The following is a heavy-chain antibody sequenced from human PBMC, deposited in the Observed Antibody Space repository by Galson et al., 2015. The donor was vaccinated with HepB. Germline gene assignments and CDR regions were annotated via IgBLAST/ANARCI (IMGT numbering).Heavy chain of an antibody. V-gene: IGHV1-69*08. D-gene: IGHD3/OR15-3a*01. CDR2: IIPIIDKP. CDR1: GGTFNRHT. Sequence: SVKVSCKASGGTFNRHTIHWVRQAPGQGLEWMGRIIPIIDKPNYAQKFQGRVTITVDKSKNTLYLEMNGLRAEDTAVYYCARDLIFGLFIKNYYGMDVWGQGTTVTVSS. J-gene: IGHJ6*02. CDR3: ARDLIFGLFIKNYYGMDV.